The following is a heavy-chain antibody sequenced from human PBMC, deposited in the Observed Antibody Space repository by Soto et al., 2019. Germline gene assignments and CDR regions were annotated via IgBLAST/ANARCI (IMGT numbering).Heavy chain of an antibody. J-gene: IGHJ4*02. CDR2: IKQDGSEK. V-gene: IGHV3-7*01. CDR1: GFTFSSYW. D-gene: IGHD2-2*01. Sequence: GGSLRLSCAASGFTFSSYWMSWVRQAPGKGLEWVANIKQDGSEKYYVDSVKGRFTISRDNAKNSLYLQMNSLRAEDTAVYYCARTGALCSSTSCYALFHFDYWGQGTLVTVSS. CDR3: ARTGALCSSTSCYALFHFDY.